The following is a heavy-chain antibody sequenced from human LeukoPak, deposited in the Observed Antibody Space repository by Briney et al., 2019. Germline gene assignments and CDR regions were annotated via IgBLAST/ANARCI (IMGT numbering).Heavy chain of an antibody. CDR1: GFSFSSYN. J-gene: IGHJ4*02. V-gene: IGHV3-21*06. D-gene: IGHD6-25*01. CDR3: ASLAVGYSSAFFDY. Sequence: PGGSLRLSCAASGFSFSSYNMNWVRQAPGKGLEWVSSISGNSDSIYYANSVGGRFTISRDNAKNSLFLQMTSLRAEDTAVYYCASLAVGYSSAFFDYWGQGTLVAVSS. CDR2: ISGNSDSI.